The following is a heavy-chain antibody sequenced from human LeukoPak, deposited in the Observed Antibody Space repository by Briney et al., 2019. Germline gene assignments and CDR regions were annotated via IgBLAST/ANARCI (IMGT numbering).Heavy chain of an antibody. D-gene: IGHD4-17*01. CDR3: ASFTTVTSPDY. Sequence: WIGWVRQMPGKGLEWMGIIYPGDSDTRYSPSFQGQVTISADKSISTAYLQWSSLKASDTAMYYCASFTTVTSPDYWGQGTQVTVSS. CDR1: W. J-gene: IGHJ4*02. CDR2: IYPGDSDT. V-gene: IGHV5-51*01.